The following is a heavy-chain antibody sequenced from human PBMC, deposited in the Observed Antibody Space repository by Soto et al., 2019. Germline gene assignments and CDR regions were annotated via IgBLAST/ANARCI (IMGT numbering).Heavy chain of an antibody. D-gene: IGHD6-13*01. CDR3: ATHRGGSSWYYDYYGMDV. CDR2: IYPGDSDT. CDR1: GYSFTSCW. V-gene: IGHV5-51*01. Sequence: GESLKSSCKGSGYSFTSCWIGWVRQMPGKGLEWMGIIYPGDSDTRYSPSFQGQVTISADKSISTAYLQWSSLKASDTAMYYCATHRGGSSWYYDYYGMDVWGQG. J-gene: IGHJ6*02.